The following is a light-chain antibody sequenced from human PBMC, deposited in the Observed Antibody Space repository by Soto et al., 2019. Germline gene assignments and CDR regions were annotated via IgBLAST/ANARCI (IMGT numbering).Light chain of an antibody. CDR2: KNE. CDR3: AAWDDSLNAVL. V-gene: IGLV1-44*01. J-gene: IGLJ2*01. Sequence: QSVLTQPPSASGPPGQTVTISCSGTISNIGSNAVNWYQQVPGTAPKLLMYKNEQRPSGVPDRFSGSKSGTSASLAVSGLQSEDEADYYCAAWDDSLNAVLFGGGTKLTVL. CDR1: ISNIGSNA.